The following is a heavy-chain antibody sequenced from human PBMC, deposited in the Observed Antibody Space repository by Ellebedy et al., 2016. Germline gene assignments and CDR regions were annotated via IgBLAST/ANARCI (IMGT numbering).Heavy chain of an antibody. CDR3: AREATVAGLDY. CDR1: GGSVSSGSYY. Sequence: GSLRLSXTVSGGSVSSGSYYWSWIRQPPGKGLEWIGYIYYSGSTNYNPSLKSRVTISVDTSKNQFSLKLSSVTAADTAVYYCAREATVAGLDYWGQGTLVTVSS. J-gene: IGHJ4*02. V-gene: IGHV4-61*01. CDR2: IYYSGST. D-gene: IGHD6-19*01.